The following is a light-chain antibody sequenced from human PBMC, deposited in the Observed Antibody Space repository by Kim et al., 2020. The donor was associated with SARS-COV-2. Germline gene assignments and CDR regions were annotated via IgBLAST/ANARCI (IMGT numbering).Light chain of an antibody. CDR3: QQYYNWPRT. CDR2: GES. V-gene: IGKV3D-15*01. CDR1: QYISSN. J-gene: IGKJ1*01. Sequence: VSPEERVTLACRASQYISSNLAWYQHKPGQAPRLLIHGESTRATGIPARFSGSGSGTDFTLTISSLQSEDFAVYYCQQYYNWPRTFGQGTKVDIK.